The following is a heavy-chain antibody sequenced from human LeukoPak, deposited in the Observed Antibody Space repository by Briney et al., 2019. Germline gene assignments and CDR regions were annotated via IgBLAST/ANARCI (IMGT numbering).Heavy chain of an antibody. CDR1: GDSISSYY. CDR3: ARELQTNYYYYYDMDV. Sequence: SETLSLTCTVSGDSISSYYWSRIRQPAGKGLEWIGRIYTSGSTNYNPSLKSRVTMSVDTSKNQFSLKLSSVTAADTAVYYCARELQTNYYYYYDMDVWGQGTTVTVSS. D-gene: IGHD3-10*01. V-gene: IGHV4-4*07. J-gene: IGHJ6*02. CDR2: IYTSGST.